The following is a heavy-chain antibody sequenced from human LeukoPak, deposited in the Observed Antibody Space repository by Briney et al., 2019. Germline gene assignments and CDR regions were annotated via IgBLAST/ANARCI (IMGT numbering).Heavy chain of an antibody. V-gene: IGHV3-74*01. CDR1: GFTFSSYW. D-gene: IGHD6-19*01. CDR3: ARSAVAGRVSYFDY. J-gene: IGHJ4*02. Sequence: PRGSLRLSCAASGFTFSSYWMHWVRQAPGKGLVWVSRINSDGSSTTYADSVKGRFTISRDNAKNTLYLQMNSLRAEDTAVYYCARSAVAGRVSYFDYWGQGTLVTVSS. CDR2: INSDGSST.